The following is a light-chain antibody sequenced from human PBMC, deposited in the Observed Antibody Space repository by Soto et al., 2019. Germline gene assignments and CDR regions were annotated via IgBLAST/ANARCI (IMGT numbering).Light chain of an antibody. J-gene: IGKJ4*01. V-gene: IGKV3-15*01. CDR3: HHYDNAAGT. Sequence: ETVMTQSPGTLSVSLGERATLSCRASQSVSIHLAWYQQKPGQAPRLLIYDTSTRATGIPARFSGSGSGTEFTLTISPLQSEDFALYFCHHYDNAAGTFGGGTKVDIK. CDR1: QSVSIH. CDR2: DTS.